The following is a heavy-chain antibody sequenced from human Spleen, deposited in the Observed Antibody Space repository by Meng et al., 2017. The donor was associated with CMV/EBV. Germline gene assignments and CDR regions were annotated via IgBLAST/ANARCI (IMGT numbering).Heavy chain of an antibody. D-gene: IGHD2-2*03. CDR3: STDLWSMDIVVVPAARYYYYYGMDV. CDR1: GFTFSNAW. V-gene: IGHV3-15*01. Sequence: GESLKISCADSGFTFSNAWMNWVRQAPGKGLELVGRIKSKNDGGTTDYAAPVKGRFTISRDDSKNTMYMPMNSLKTEDKAVYYCSTDLWSMDIVVVPAARYYYYYGMDVWGQGTTVTVSS. J-gene: IGHJ6*02. CDR2: IKSKNDGGTT.